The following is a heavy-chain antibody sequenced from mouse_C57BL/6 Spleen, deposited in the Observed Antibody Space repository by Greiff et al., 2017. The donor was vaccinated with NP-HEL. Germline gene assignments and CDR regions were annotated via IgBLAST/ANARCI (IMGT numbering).Heavy chain of an antibody. CDR2: INPKNGGT. CDR1: GYTFTDYY. D-gene: IGHD1-1*01. CDR3: ASPDYYGSRVPYAMDD. V-gene: IGHV1-26*01. Sequence: EVQLQQSGPELVKPGASVKISCKASGYTFTDYYMNWVKQSHGKSLEWIGDINPKNGGTSYNQKFKGKATLTVDKSSSTAYMELRSLTSEDSAVYYCASPDYYGSRVPYAMDDWGQGTSVTVSS. J-gene: IGHJ4*01.